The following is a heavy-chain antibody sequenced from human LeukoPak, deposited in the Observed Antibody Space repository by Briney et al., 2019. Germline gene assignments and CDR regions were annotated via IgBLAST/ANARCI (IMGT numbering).Heavy chain of an antibody. V-gene: IGHV3-23*01. J-gene: IGHJ4*02. D-gene: IGHD3-10*01. CDR1: GFTFSSYG. Sequence: PGGSLRLSCAASGFTFSSYGMSWVRQAPGKGLEWVSAISGSGGSTYYADSVKGRFTISRDNSKNTLYLQMNSLRAEDTAVYYCAKAHLGLTYYYGSGSYYPDYWGQGTLVTVSS. CDR2: ISGSGGST. CDR3: AKAHLGLTYYYGSGSYYPDY.